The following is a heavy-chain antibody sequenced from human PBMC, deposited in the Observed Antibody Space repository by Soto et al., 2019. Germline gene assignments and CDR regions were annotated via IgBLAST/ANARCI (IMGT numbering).Heavy chain of an antibody. V-gene: IGHV3-23*01. Sequence: PGGSLRLSCAAPGFTFSSYAMSWVRQAPGKGLEWVSAISGSGGSTYYADSVKGRFTISRDNSKNTLYLQMNSLRAEDTAVYYCAKDRSYYYYMDVWGKGTTVTVSS. J-gene: IGHJ6*03. CDR1: GFTFSSYA. CDR3: AKDRSYYYYMDV. CDR2: ISGSGGST.